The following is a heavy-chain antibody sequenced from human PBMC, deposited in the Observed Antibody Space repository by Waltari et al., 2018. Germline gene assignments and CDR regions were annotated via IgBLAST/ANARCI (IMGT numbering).Heavy chain of an antibody. CDR2: MNPNSGNT. CDR1: GSTFTSYD. J-gene: IGHJ3*02. Sequence: QVQLVQSGAEVKKPGASVKVSCMASGSTFTSYDIHWVRMGTGQGLEWMGWMNPNSGNTGYAQKFQGRVTSTRNTSISTAYMELSSLRSEDTAVYYCARGVTIFGVVGAFDIWGQGTMVTVSS. V-gene: IGHV1-8*01. CDR3: ARGVTIFGVVGAFDI. D-gene: IGHD3-3*01.